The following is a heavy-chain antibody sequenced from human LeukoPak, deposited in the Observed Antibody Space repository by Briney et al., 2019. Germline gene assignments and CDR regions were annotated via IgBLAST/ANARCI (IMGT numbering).Heavy chain of an antibody. CDR1: GYTFTSYY. D-gene: IGHD4-11*01. V-gene: IGHV1-46*01. CDR2: INPSGGST. Sequence: ASVKVSCKASGYTFTSYYMHWVRQAPGQGLEWMGIINPSGGSTSYAQKFQGRVTITRHTSTSTVYMELSRAGSEDTAVYYCARDPGSNYGSAFDYWGQGTLVTVSS. J-gene: IGHJ4*02. CDR3: ARDPGSNYGSAFDY.